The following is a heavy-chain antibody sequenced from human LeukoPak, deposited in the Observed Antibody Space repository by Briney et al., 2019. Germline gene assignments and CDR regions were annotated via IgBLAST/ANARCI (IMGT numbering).Heavy chain of an antibody. D-gene: IGHD1-1*01. CDR1: GGSIISHY. Sequence: SETLSLTCTVSGGSIISHYWSWIRQPAGKGLEWIGHIYTSGSTNYNPSLKSRVTMSIDTSKSQFSLKLSSVTAADTAVYYCARVQLGYYYMDVWGKGTTVTVSS. V-gene: IGHV4-4*07. CDR3: ARVQLGYYYMDV. CDR2: IYTSGST. J-gene: IGHJ6*03.